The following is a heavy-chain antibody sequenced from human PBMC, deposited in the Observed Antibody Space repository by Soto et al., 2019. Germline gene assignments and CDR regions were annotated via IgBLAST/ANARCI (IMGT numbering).Heavy chain of an antibody. CDR1: GFTFSSYA. CDR3: AKAGLGSGSYYIDY. D-gene: IGHD3-10*02. CDR2: ISGSGGST. J-gene: IGHJ4*02. Sequence: GGSLRLSCAASGFTFSSYAMSWVRQAPGKGLEWVSAISGSGGSTYYADSVKGRFTISRDNSKNTLYLQMNSLRAEDTAVYYCAKAGLGSGSYYIDYWGQGTLVTVSS. V-gene: IGHV3-23*01.